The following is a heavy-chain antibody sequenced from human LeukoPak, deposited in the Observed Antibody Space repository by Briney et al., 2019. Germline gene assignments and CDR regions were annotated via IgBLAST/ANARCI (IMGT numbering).Heavy chain of an antibody. CDR3: ARDRDIVVVVAASLDY. CDR2: ISGSGSTT. D-gene: IGHD2-15*01. CDR1: GFTFSSFA. Sequence: PGGSLRLSCAASGFTFSSFAMSWVRQAPGKGLEWVSGISGSGSTTNYADSVKGRFTISRDNSKNTLFLQMNSLRAEDTAVYYCARDRDIVVVVAASLDYWGQGTLVTVSS. J-gene: IGHJ4*02. V-gene: IGHV3-23*01.